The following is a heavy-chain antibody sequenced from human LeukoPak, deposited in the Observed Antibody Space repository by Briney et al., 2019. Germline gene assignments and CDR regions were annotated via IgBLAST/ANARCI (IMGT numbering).Heavy chain of an antibody. V-gene: IGHV4-39*01. CDR1: GGSISSSSYY. D-gene: IGHD6-19*01. CDR2: IYYSGST. J-gene: IGHJ4*02. CDR3: ARPSIAVAGTWAGYFDY. Sequence: SETLSLTCTVSGGSISSSSYYWGWVRQPPAKGLEWIGSIYYSGSTYYNPSLKSRVTISVDTSKNQFSLKLSSVTAADTAVYYCARPSIAVAGTWAGYFDYWGQGTLVTVSS.